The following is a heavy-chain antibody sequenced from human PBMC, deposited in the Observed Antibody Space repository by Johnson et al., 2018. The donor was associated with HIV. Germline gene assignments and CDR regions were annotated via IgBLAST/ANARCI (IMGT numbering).Heavy chain of an antibody. CDR3: ASFGLAVAADAFDI. J-gene: IGHJ3*02. V-gene: IGHV3-66*01. D-gene: IGHD6-19*01. CDR1: GFSVSSNY. CDR2: IYSGGST. Sequence: VQLVESGGGLVQPGGSLRLSCAASGFSVSSNYMSWVRQAPGKALEWVSVIYSGGSTYYADSVKGRFTISIDNSKNTLYLQMNSLRAEDTAVYYCASFGLAVAADAFDIWGQGTMVTVSS.